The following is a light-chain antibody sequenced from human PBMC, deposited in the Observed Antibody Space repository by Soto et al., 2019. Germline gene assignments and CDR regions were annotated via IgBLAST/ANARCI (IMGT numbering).Light chain of an antibody. Sequence: EIVLTQSPGTLSLSPGERATLSCRASQSVGSNYLAWYQQKPGQAPRILIVGPSGRATGIPDRFSGSGSGTDFTLTISRLEPEDFAVYYCQQYGSLSWTFGQGTKVEIK. CDR1: QSVGSNY. V-gene: IGKV3-20*01. CDR2: GPS. J-gene: IGKJ1*01. CDR3: QQYGSLSWT.